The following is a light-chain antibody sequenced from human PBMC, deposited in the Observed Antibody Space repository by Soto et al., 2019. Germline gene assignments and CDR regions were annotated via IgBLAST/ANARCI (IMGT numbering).Light chain of an antibody. J-gene: IGLJ3*02. V-gene: IGLV1-44*01. CDR3: AAWDDSLNGRV. CDR2: SNN. CDR1: TSNIGSNT. Sequence: QAVVTQTPSASGTPGQRVTISCSGNTSNIGSNTVNWYQQLPGTAPKLLIYSNNQRPSGVPDRFSGSKSGTSASLAISGLQSEDEADYYCAAWDDSLNGRVFGGGTKLTVL.